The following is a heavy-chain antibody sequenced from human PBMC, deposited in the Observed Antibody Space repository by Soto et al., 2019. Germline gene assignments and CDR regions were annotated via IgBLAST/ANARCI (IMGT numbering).Heavy chain of an antibody. CDR1: GYTFTNFG. V-gene: IGHV1-18*01. D-gene: IGHD2-15*01. CDR2: ISAYNGNT. CDR3: ASGRTPIDY. Sequence: QVQLVQSGAEVKKPGASVKVSCKASGYTFTNFGISWVRQAPGQGLEWMGWISAYNGNTNYAQKFQGRVTMTTDTSKSTDYMEVRSLRFDDAAVYYCASGRTPIDYWGQGTLVTDSA. J-gene: IGHJ4*02.